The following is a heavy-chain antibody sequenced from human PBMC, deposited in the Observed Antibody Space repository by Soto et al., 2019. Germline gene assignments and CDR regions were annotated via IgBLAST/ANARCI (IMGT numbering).Heavy chain of an antibody. CDR3: ARFRWGSPYGMDV. CDR2: VDYGGIT. Sequence: PSETLSLTCRVSGASIGSGTYYWGWLRQPAGKGLEWIGSVDYGGITYYSPSLKTRLRISVDSSTTHFSLSLSSVTAADTALYYCARFRWGSPYGMDVWGQGTMVTVSS. CDR1: GASIGSGTYY. V-gene: IGHV4-39*02. J-gene: IGHJ6*02. D-gene: IGHD2-21*01.